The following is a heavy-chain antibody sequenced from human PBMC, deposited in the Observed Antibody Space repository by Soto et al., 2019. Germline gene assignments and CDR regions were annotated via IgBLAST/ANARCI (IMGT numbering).Heavy chain of an antibody. CDR3: AREDLGPSRSGNWFDP. Sequence: QVQLQESGPGLVKPSQTLSLTCTVSGGSISSGGYYWSWIRQHPGKGLEWIGYIYYSGSTYYNPSLKSRVTISVDTSKNQFSLKLSSVTAADTAVYYCAREDLGPSRSGNWFDPWGQGPLVTVSS. V-gene: IGHV4-31*03. CDR1: GGSISSGGYY. J-gene: IGHJ5*02. CDR2: IYYSGST. D-gene: IGHD3-10*01.